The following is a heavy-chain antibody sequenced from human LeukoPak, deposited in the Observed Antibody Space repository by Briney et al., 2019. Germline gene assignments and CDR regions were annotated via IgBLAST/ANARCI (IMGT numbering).Heavy chain of an antibody. Sequence: PSGTLSLTCAVSGGSFSSSNWRGCGRPPPEGGLEWIGEIYTGGSNNYNPSHTSPATISVDKSKNPFSLKLSSVNAAGTAVYSCARAERGYSGYDADYYYYYMDVWGQGTPVTVSS. J-gene: IGHJ6*03. CDR1: GGSFSSSNW. CDR2: IYTGGSN. CDR3: ARAERGYSGYDADYYYYYMDV. V-gene: IGHV4-4*02. D-gene: IGHD5-12*01.